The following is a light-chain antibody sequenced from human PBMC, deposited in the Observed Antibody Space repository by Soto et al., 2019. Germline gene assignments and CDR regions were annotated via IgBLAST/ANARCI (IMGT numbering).Light chain of an antibody. Sequence: AIQLTQSPSSLSASVGDRVSITCRASQGINSALAWYQQKPGKAPKLLIYDASSLKTGVPSRFSGSGSGTDFTLTISSLQPEDFATYYCQQFHSYPQSFGQGTKLEIK. J-gene: IGKJ2*03. CDR2: DAS. CDR3: QQFHSYPQS. CDR1: QGINSA. V-gene: IGKV1-13*02.